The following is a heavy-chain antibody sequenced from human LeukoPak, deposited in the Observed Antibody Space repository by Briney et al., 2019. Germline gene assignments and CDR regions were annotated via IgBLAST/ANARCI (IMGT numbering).Heavy chain of an antibody. CDR1: GFTFSRYA. CDR3: AKSHVSTATGTGRYFDY. CDR2: ISGSGGST. Sequence: GGSLRLSCAASGFTFSRYAMSWVRQAPGKGLEWVSAISGSGGSTYYADSVKGRFAISRDTSKNTVYLQMDSLRAEDTAVYYCAKSHVSTATGTGRYFDYWGQGTLVTVSS. V-gene: IGHV3-23*01. D-gene: IGHD3-9*01. J-gene: IGHJ4*02.